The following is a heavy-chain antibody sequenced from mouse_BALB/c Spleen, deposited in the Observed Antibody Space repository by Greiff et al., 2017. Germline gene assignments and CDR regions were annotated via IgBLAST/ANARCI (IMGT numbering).Heavy chain of an antibody. Sequence: QVQLKESGAELVRPGSSVKISCKASGYAFSSYWMNWVKQRPGQGLEWIGQIYPGDGDTNYNGKFKGKATLTADKSSSTAYMQLSSLTSEDSAVYFCAEGLRGYFDVWGAGTTVTVSS. V-gene: IGHV1-80*01. CDR1: GYAFSSYW. CDR3: AEGLRGYFDV. D-gene: IGHD2-4*01. J-gene: IGHJ1*01. CDR2: IYPGDGDT.